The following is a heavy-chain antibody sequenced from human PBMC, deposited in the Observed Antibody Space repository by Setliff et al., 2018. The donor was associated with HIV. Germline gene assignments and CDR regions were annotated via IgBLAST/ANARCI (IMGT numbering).Heavy chain of an antibody. CDR1: NASFSDYF. CDR2: INYSGRT. V-gene: IGHV4-34*01. CDR3: ARGATKYYFDY. D-gene: IGHD5-12*01. Sequence: SETLSLTCAVYNASFSDYFWAWIRQPPGKGLEWIGEINYSGRTSYNPSLKSRVTISVDPSKNQILLRLSSVTAADTAVYYCARGATKYYFDYWGQGTLVTVPQ. J-gene: IGHJ4*02.